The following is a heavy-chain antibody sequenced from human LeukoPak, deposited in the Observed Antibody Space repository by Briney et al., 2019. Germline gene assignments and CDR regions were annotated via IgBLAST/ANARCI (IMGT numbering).Heavy chain of an antibody. D-gene: IGHD3-10*01. CDR1: GFTFSSYA. CDR3: ARSPPNYGSGSYSSCYYGMDV. J-gene: IGHJ6*02. V-gene: IGHV3-30-3*01. Sequence: GGSLRLSCAASGFTFSSYAMHWVRQAPGKGLEWVAVISYDGSNKYYADSVKGRFTISRDNSKNTLYLQMNSLRAEDTAVYYCARSPPNYGSGSYSSCYYGMDVWGQGTTVTVSS. CDR2: ISYDGSNK.